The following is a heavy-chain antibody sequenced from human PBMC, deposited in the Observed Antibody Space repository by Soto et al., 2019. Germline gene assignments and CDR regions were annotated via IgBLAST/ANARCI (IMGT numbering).Heavy chain of an antibody. D-gene: IGHD2-21*02. V-gene: IGHV4-28*03. Sequence: SETLSLTCAVSGYSISSSNWWGWIRQPPGKGLEWIGYIYYSGTTYYNPSLKSRVTIPEDTTNNQPSLKLSSVTAADTAVYYCARDPGACGGDCCSGHLDYWGQGTLVTVSS. CDR3: ARDPGACGGDCCSGHLDY. J-gene: IGHJ4*02. CDR2: IYYSGTT. CDR1: GYSISSSNW.